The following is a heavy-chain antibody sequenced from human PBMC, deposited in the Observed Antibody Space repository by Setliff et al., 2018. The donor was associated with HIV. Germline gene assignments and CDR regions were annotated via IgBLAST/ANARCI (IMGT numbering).Heavy chain of an antibody. CDR2: ISGSGGST. CDR3: AKDPRGSMVRGLINYFDP. V-gene: IGHV3-23*01. Sequence: PGGSLRLSCAASGFTFSSYSMNWVRQAPGKGLEWVSAISGSGGSTYYADSVKGRFIISRDNSKNTLYLQMNSLRAQDTAIYYCAKDPRGSMVRGLINYFDPWGQGTLVTVSS. CDR1: GFTFSSYS. D-gene: IGHD3-10*01. J-gene: IGHJ5*02.